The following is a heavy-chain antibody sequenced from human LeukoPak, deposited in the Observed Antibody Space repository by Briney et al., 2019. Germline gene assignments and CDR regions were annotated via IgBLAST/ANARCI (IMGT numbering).Heavy chain of an antibody. CDR1: GGSFSGYY. V-gene: IGHV4-34*01. CDR3: ARGVHGGIKVRDY. J-gene: IGHJ4*02. D-gene: IGHD3-10*01. Sequence: SETLSLTCAVYGGSFSGYYWSWIRQPPGKGLEWIGEINHSGSTNYNPSLKSRVTISVDTSKNQFSLKLSSVTAADTAVYYCARGVHGGIKVRDYWGQGTLVTVSS. CDR2: INHSGST.